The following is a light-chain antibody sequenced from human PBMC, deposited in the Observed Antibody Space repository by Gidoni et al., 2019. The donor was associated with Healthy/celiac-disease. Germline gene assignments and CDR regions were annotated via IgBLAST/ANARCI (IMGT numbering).Light chain of an antibody. CDR3: QQSYSTPST. CDR2: AAS. J-gene: IGKJ4*01. CDR1: QSISSY. V-gene: IGKV1-39*01. Sequence: IQMTQSPSSLSASVGDRVTITCRASQSISSYLNWYRQKPGKAPKLLIYAASSLQSGVPSRFSGSGSGTDFTLTISSLQPEDFATYYCQQSYSTPSTFGGGTKVEIK.